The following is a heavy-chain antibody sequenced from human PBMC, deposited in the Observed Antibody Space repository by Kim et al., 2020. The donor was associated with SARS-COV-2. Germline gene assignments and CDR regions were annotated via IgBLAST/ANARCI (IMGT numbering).Heavy chain of an antibody. CDR2: IYYSGST. J-gene: IGHJ4*02. CDR3: ARWGDYYGSGSYYNDFDY. Sequence: SETLSLTCTVSGGSISSGDYYWSWIRQPPGKGLEWIGYIYYSGSTYYNPSLKSRVTISVDTSKNQFSLKLSSVTAADTAVYYFARWGDYYGSGSYYNDFDYWGQGTLVTVSS. CDR1: GGSISSGDYY. V-gene: IGHV4-30-4*01. D-gene: IGHD3-10*01.